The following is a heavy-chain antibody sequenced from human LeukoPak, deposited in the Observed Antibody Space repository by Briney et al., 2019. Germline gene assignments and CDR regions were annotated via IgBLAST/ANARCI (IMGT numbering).Heavy chain of an antibody. CDR2: VLYSGNT. V-gene: IGHV4-59*01. CDR3: AKELRGVY. J-gene: IGHJ4*02. Sequence: PSETLSLTCTVAGASMSSFYWSWIRQPPGKGLEWIGNVLYSGNTDYNPSLRSRVTMSIDTSKNQFSLKLSAVTAADTAVYYCAKELRGVYWGQGTLVTVSS. D-gene: IGHD4-17*01. CDR1: GASMSSFY.